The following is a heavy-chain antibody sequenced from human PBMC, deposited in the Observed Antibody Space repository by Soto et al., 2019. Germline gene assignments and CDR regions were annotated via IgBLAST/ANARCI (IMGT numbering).Heavy chain of an antibody. V-gene: IGHV1-18*01. CDR2: ISAYNGNP. D-gene: IGHD3-3*02. Sequence: QVQLVQSGAEVKKPGASVKVACKASGYTFTSYAISWVRQAPGQGLEWMGWISAYNGNPNYAQNLQGRVTMTTDTSTSTAYIELRSLRSDDTAVYYCARDSPPIASWGQGTLVTVSS. CDR3: ARDSPPIAS. J-gene: IGHJ5*02. CDR1: GYTFTSYA.